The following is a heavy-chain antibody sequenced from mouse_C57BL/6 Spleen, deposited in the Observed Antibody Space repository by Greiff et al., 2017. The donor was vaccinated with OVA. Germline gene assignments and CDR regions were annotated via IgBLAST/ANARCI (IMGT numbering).Heavy chain of an antibody. Sequence: EVQLVESGGDLVKPGGSLKLSCAASGFTFSSYGMSWVRQTPDKRLEWVATISSGGSYTYYPDSVKGRFTISRDNAKNTLYLQMSSLKSEDTAMYYCASSSYNYWGQGTTLTVSS. J-gene: IGHJ2*01. D-gene: IGHD1-1*01. CDR2: ISSGGSYT. CDR3: ASSSYNY. CDR1: GFTFSSYG. V-gene: IGHV5-6*01.